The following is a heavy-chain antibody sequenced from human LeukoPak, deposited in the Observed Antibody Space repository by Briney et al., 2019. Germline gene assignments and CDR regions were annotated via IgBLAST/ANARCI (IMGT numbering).Heavy chain of an antibody. J-gene: IGHJ4*02. Sequence: GGSLRLSCAVSGFTFSSYSMTWVRQAPGKGLEWVSSISSSSSYIYYADSVKGRFTISRDNAKNSLYLQMNSLRAEDTAVYYCARDPSGWYSFDYWGQGTLVTVSS. D-gene: IGHD6-19*01. CDR2: ISSSSSYI. CDR3: ARDPSGWYSFDY. V-gene: IGHV3-21*01. CDR1: GFTFSSYS.